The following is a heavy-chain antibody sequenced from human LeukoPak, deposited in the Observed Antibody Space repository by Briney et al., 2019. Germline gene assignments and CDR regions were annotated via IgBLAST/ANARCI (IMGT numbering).Heavy chain of an antibody. CDR3: ARDGPARDGPFDI. D-gene: IGHD6-6*01. Sequence: SETLSLTCTVSGGSISSSSYYWGWIRQPPGKGLEWIGSIYYSGSTYYNPSLKSRVTISVDTSKNQFSLKLSSVTAADTAVYYCARDGPARDGPFDIWGQGTMVTVSS. J-gene: IGHJ3*02. CDR2: IYYSGST. CDR1: GGSISSSSYY. V-gene: IGHV4-39*02.